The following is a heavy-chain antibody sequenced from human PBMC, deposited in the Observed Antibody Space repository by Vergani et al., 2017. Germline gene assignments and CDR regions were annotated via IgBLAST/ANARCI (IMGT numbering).Heavy chain of an antibody. D-gene: IGHD4/OR15-4a*01. J-gene: IGHJ5*02. CDR1: GGTFSSYA. Sequence: QVQLVQSGAEVKKPGSSVKVSCKASGGTFSSYAISWVRQAPGQGLEWMGGIIPIFGTANYAQKFQGRVTITADESTSTAYMELSSLRSEDTAVYYCARHVMVLGGGGIVHRIYPNWFDPWGQGTLVTVSS. CDR2: IIPIFGTA. V-gene: IGHV1-69*12. CDR3: ARHVMVLGGGGIVHRIYPNWFDP.